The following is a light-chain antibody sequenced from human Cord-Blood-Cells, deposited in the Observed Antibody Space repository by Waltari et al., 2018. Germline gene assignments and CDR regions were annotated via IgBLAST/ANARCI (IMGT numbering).Light chain of an antibody. Sequence: QSALTQPASVSGSPGQSITISCTGTSRDVGRYNLFSWYQQHPGKAPKLMIYEGSKRPSGVSNRFSGSKSGNTASLTISGLQAEDEADYYCCSYAGSSTLVFGGGTKLTVL. CDR1: SRDVGRYNL. CDR2: EGS. CDR3: CSYAGSSTLV. V-gene: IGLV2-23*01. J-gene: IGLJ3*02.